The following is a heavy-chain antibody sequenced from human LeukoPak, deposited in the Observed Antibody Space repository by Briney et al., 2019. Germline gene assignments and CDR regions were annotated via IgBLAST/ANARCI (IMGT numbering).Heavy chain of an antibody. J-gene: IGHJ4*02. V-gene: IGHV3-21*04. CDR1: GFTFSSYS. D-gene: IGHD3-10*01. CDR3: AKAGLLHGNYYGSGANWYYFDY. CDR2: ISSSSSYI. Sequence: PGGSLRLSCAASGFTFSSYSMNWVRQAPGKGLEWVSSISSSSSYIYYADSVKGRFTISRDNAKNSLYLQMNSLRAEDTAVYYCAKAGLLHGNYYGSGANWYYFDYWGQGTLVTVSS.